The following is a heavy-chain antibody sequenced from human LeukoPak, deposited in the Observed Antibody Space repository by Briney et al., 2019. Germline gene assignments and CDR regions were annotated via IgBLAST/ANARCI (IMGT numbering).Heavy chain of an antibody. Sequence: GGSLRLSCAASGFTFDDYAMHWVRQAPGKGLEWVSGISWNSGSIGYADSVKGRFTISRDNAKNSLYLQMNSLTTEDTAVYYCVKDSYGVYWGQGTLVTVSS. V-gene: IGHV3-9*01. CDR1: GFTFDDYA. CDR3: VKDSYGVY. J-gene: IGHJ4*02. D-gene: IGHD4-17*01. CDR2: ISWNSGSI.